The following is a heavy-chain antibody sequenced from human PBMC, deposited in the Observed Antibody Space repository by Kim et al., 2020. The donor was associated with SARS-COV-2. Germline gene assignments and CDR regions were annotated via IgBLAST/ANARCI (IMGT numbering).Heavy chain of an antibody. D-gene: IGHD3-22*01. J-gene: IGHJ4*02. CDR3: AKVPLFDDSSGLDY. V-gene: IGHV3-30*18. CDR1: GFTFSSYG. Sequence: GGSLRLSCAASGFTFSSYGMHWVRQAPGKGLEWVAVISYDGSNKYYADSVKGRFTISRDNSKNTLYLQMNSLRAEDTAVYYCAKVPLFDDSSGLDYWGQGTLVTVSS. CDR2: ISYDGSNK.